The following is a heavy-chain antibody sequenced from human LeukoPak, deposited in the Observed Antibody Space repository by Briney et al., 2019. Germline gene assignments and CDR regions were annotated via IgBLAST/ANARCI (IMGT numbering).Heavy chain of an antibody. V-gene: IGHV3-23*01. CDR2: ISGSGTGT. CDR3: AKDRGGVDY. CDR1: GFTFGSYA. D-gene: IGHD3-16*01. J-gene: IGHJ4*02. Sequence: PGGSLRLSCAVSGFTFGSYAMGWVRQAPGKGLEWVSAISGSGTGTYYADSVKGRFTISRDNSKNSLYLQMNSLRSEDSALYYCAKDRGGVDYWGQGILVTVSS.